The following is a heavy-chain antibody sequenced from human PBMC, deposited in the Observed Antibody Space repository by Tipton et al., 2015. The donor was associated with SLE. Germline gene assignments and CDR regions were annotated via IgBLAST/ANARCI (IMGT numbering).Heavy chain of an antibody. D-gene: IGHD2-8*01. CDR2: IFYTGTT. CDR3: ARHDTNYGRNWFDP. Sequence: GLVKPSETLFLTCAVSGASVTSGYFWDWIRQSPGKGLEWIGSIFYTGTTYYNPSLKSRVTMSVDTSKNHFSLKLSSVTAADTAVYYCARHDTNYGRNWFDPWGQGTLVTVSS. V-gene: IGHV4-38-2*01. J-gene: IGHJ5*02. CDR1: GASVTSGYF.